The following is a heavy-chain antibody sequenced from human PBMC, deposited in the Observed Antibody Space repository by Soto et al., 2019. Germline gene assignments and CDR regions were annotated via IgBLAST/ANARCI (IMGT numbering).Heavy chain of an antibody. CDR1: SYSISSGNW. D-gene: IGHD3-16*01. Sequence: QVQLQESGPGLVKPSDTLSLTCAVSSYSISSGNWWGWIRQPPGKGLEWLAYMSYVGTTYYNASLKSRVTMSVDTSKNQFSLRLSSVTAVDTAVYYCGRLPRLGDPFDYWGQGILVTVSS. J-gene: IGHJ4*02. CDR3: GRLPRLGDPFDY. CDR2: MSYVGTT. V-gene: IGHV4-28*01.